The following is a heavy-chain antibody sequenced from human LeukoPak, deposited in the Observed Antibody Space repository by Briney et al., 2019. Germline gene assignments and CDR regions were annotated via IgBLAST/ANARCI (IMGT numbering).Heavy chain of an antibody. CDR3: ARDLSNWFDP. D-gene: IGHD2/OR15-2a*01. V-gene: IGHV3-66*01. J-gene: IGHJ5*02. CDR2: IYSGGST. Sequence: GGSLRLSCAASGFTVSSNYMSWVRQAPGKGLKWVSLIYSGGSTYYADSVKGKFTISRDNSKNTLYLQMNSLRAEDTAVYYCARDLSNWFDPWGQGTLVTVSS. CDR1: GFTVSSNY.